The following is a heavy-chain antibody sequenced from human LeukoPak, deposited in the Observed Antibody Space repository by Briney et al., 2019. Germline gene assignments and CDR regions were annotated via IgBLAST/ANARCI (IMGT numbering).Heavy chain of an antibody. CDR2: IKSETKGGTT. V-gene: IGHV3-15*01. CDR1: GFTFSNAW. D-gene: IGHD2/OR15-2a*01. J-gene: IGHJ4*02. Sequence: PGGSLRLSCAASGFTFSNAWMSWARQAPGKGLEWVGRIKSETKGGTTDYGLPMKDRFTISRDDSKNTLYLQMNSLKTEDTAVYYCTTSYYLGDYFDFWGQGTLVTVSS. CDR3: TTSYYLGDYFDF.